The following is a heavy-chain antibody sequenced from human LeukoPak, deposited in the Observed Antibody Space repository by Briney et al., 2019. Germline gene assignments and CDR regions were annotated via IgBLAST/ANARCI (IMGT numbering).Heavy chain of an antibody. V-gene: IGHV3-66*01. D-gene: IGHD3-10*01. CDR1: GFTVSSNY. CDR2: IYSGGST. J-gene: IGHJ4*01. CDR3: AREKGRGVISPYFDC. Sequence: GGSLRLSCAASGFTVSSNYMSWVRQAPGKGLEWVSVIYSGGSTYYADSVKGRFTISRDNSKNTLYLQMNSLRAEDTAVYYCAREKGRGVISPYFDCWGQGTLVTVSS.